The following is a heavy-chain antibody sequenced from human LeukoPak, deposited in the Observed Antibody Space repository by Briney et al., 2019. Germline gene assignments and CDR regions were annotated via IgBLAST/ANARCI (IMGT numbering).Heavy chain of an antibody. V-gene: IGHV3-21*06. CDR1: GFTFSDYT. J-gene: IGHJ5*02. D-gene: IGHD3-22*01. CDR2: ISSNGFYI. Sequence: GGSLRLSCAASGFTFSDYTINWVRQAPGKGLEWVSSISSNGFYIYYADSVKGRFTISRDNANNSLYLQMNSLRAEDTAVYYCARDTATSSYYYDTSGQQFDPWGQGILVTVSS. CDR3: ARDTATSSYYYDTSGQQFDP.